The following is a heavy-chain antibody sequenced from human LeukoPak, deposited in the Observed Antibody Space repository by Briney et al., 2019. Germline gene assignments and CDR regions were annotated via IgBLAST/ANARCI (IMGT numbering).Heavy chain of an antibody. V-gene: IGHV3-11*01. CDR1: GFTFNDYY. Sequence: GGSLRLSCAASGFTFNDYYTSWIRQAPGKGLEWLSYINIGGTNTHYADSVKGRFTISRDNAKKSLYLEMNNLRAEDTAVYYCATDGAGFDTWGQGVLVTVSS. CDR2: INIGGTNT. J-gene: IGHJ5*02. CDR3: ATDGAGFDT.